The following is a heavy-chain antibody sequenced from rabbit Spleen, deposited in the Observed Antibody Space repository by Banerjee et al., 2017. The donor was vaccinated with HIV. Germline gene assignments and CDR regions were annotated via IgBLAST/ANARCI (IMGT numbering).Heavy chain of an antibody. Sequence: QSLEESVGDLVKPGASLTLTCTASGFSFSSSDYMCWVRQAPGKGLEWISCIAGSSGFTYFATWAKGRFAISKTSSTTVTLQMTYLTVADTATYFCARDLAGAIGWNFNLWGQGPWSPS. CDR3: ARDLAGAIGWNFNL. CDR1: GFSFSSSDY. V-gene: IGHV1S40*01. D-gene: IGHD4-1*01. J-gene: IGHJ4*01. CDR2: IAGSSGFT.